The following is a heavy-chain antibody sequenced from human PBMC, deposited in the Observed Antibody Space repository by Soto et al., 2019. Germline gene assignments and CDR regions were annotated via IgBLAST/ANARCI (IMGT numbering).Heavy chain of an antibody. V-gene: IGHV1-3*01. CDR2: INAGNGNT. J-gene: IGHJ6*02. CDR1: GYTFTSYA. CDR3: ARERASFYGMDV. Sequence: ASVKVSCKASGYTFTSYAMHWVRQAPGQRLEWMGWINAGNGNTKYSQKLQGRVTITRDTSASTAYMELSSLRSEYTAVYYCARERASFYGMDVWGQGTTVTVSS.